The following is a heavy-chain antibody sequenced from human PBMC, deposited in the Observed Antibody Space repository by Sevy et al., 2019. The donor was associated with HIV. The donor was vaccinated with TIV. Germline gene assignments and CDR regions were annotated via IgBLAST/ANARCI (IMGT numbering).Heavy chain of an antibody. V-gene: IGHV3-48*01. CDR2: ISSSSSTI. D-gene: IGHD1-26*01. Sequence: GGSLRLSCAASGFTFSSYSMNWVRRAPGKGLEWVSYISSSSSTIYYADSAKGRFTISRDNAKNSLYLQMNSLRAEDTAVYYSARDSDYYYYGMDVWGQGTTVTVSS. J-gene: IGHJ6*02. CDR3: ARDSDYYYYGMDV. CDR1: GFTFSSYS.